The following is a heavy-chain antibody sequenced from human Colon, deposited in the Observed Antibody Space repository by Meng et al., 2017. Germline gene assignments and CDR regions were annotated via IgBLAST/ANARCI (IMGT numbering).Heavy chain of an antibody. CDR2: IYYLENT. V-gene: IGHV4-39*01. J-gene: IGHJ4*02. Sequence: QLQLQESGPGLVQPSETLSLTCTVSGGSVTSSSYSWAWIRQPPGKALEWIGTIYYLENTFYNPSLQSRVAISVDTSKNQFSLNLRSVTAANTAVYYCARPGLLSGDQRAYFDYWGQGALVTVSS. D-gene: IGHD1-26*01. CDR3: ARPGLLSGDQRAYFDY. CDR1: GGSVTSSSYS.